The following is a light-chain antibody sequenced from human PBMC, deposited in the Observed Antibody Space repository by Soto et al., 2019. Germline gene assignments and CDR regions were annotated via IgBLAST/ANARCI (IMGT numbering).Light chain of an antibody. CDR3: QQYGSSPRT. Sequence: EIVLTQSPDTLSLSPGERATLSCRASQSVFSNYLTWYQQKPGQAPWLLIYGASNRATGIPDRFSGSGSGTDFTLTISRLGPEDFAVYYCQQYGSSPRTFGQGTKVEIK. CDR2: GAS. J-gene: IGKJ1*01. CDR1: QSVFSNY. V-gene: IGKV3-20*01.